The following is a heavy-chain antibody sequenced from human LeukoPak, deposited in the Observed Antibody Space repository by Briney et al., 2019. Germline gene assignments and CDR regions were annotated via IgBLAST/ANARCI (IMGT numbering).Heavy chain of an antibody. Sequence: GESLKISCKGSGYSFTSYWIGWVRQMPGKGLEWMGIIYPGDSDARYSPSFQGQVTISADKSISTAYLQWSSLKASDTAMFYCARSPKNVAYNSGLDYFDFWGQGTLVTVSS. CDR2: IYPGDSDA. V-gene: IGHV5-51*01. J-gene: IGHJ4*02. D-gene: IGHD5-12*01. CDR1: GYSFTSYW. CDR3: ARSPKNVAYNSGLDYFDF.